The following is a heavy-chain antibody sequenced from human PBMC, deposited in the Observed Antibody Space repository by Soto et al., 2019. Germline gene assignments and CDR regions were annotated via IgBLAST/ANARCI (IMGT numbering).Heavy chain of an antibody. CDR1: GFSLTTSGVG. D-gene: IGHD4-4*01. CDR3: AQLFRGHYKFVY. V-gene: IGHV2-5*02. Sequence: QITLKESGPTLVKPTQTLTLACTFSGFSLTTSGVGVGWIRQPPGKALDWLALIYWDDDKRYSPSLKSRLTITKDTSKNQVVLTMANIDPVDTATYYCAQLFRGHYKFVYWGQGTLVTVSS. J-gene: IGHJ4*02. CDR2: IYWDDDK.